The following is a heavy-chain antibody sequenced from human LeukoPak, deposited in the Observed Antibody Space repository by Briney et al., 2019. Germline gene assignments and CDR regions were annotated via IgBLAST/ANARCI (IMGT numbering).Heavy chain of an antibody. CDR1: GFTVSSNY. CDR3: AREGKYGSGSYIFDY. D-gene: IGHD3-10*01. V-gene: IGHV3-66*01. J-gene: IGHJ4*02. CDR2: IYSGGST. Sequence: GGSLRLSCAASGFTVSSNYMSWVRQAPGEGLEWVSVIYSGGSTYYADSVKGRFTISRDNSKNTLYLQMNSLRAEDTAVYYCAREGKYGSGSYIFDYWGQGTLVTVSS.